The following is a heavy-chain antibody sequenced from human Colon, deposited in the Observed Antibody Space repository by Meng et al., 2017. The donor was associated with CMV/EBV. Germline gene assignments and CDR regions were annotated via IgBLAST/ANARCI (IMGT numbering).Heavy chain of an antibody. CDR3: ARGALDCSGGSCYHREYYDY. V-gene: IGHV1-18*01. D-gene: IGHD2-15*01. Sequence: GESLKISCAAPEITVSSHTMIWVRQAPGQGLEWLGWISTYNGNTNYAQKFQGRVTLTTDTSTSTAYMELRSLRSDDTAVYYCARGALDCSGGSCYHREYYDYWGQGTLVTVSS. J-gene: IGHJ4*02. CDR2: ISTYNGNT. CDR1: EITVSSHT.